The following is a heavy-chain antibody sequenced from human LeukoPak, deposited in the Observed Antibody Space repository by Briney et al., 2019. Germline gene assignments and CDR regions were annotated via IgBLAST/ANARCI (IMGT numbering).Heavy chain of an antibody. Sequence: GASVKVSCKASGYTFTGYGISWVRQAPGQGLEWMGWISAYNGNTNYAQKLQGRVTMTTDTSTSTAYMELRSLRSDDTAVYYCAVTHSGSYYSYFDYWGQGTLVTVSA. V-gene: IGHV1-18*01. CDR2: ISAYNGNT. CDR1: GYTFTGYG. CDR3: AVTHSGSYYSYFDY. J-gene: IGHJ4*02. D-gene: IGHD3-10*01.